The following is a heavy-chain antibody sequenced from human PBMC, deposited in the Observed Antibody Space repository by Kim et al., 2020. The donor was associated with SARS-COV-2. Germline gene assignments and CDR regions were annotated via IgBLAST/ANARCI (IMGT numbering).Heavy chain of an antibody. D-gene: IGHD3-10*01. J-gene: IGHJ5*02. V-gene: IGHV4-39*01. CDR2: IYYSGST. CDR3: ARRYYGSGSKRGWFDP. CDR1: GGSISSSSYY. Sequence: SETLSLTCTVSGGSISSSSYYWGWIRQPPGKGLEWIGSIYYSGSTYYNPSLKSRVTISVDTSKNQFSLKLSSVTAADTAVYYCARRYYGSGSKRGWFDPWGQGTLVTVSS.